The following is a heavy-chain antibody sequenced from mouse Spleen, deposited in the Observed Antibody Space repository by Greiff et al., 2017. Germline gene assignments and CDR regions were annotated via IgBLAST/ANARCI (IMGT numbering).Heavy chain of an antibody. CDR3: AIFRAMDY. CDR2: ISSGSSTI. J-gene: IGHJ4*01. D-gene: IGHD3-2*02. V-gene: IGHV5-17*01. Sequence: EVKLQESGGGLVKPGGSLKLSCAASGFTFSDYGMHWVRQAPEKGLEWVAYISSGSSTIYYADTVKGRFTISRDNAKNTLFLQMTSLRSEDTAMYYCAIFRAMDYWGQGTSVTVSS. CDR1: GFTFSDYG.